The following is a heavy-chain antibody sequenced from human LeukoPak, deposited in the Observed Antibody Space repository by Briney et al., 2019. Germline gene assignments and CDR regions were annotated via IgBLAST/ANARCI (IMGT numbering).Heavy chain of an antibody. D-gene: IGHD2-15*01. CDR2: INPNSGGT. CDR3: ARPVVDCSGGSCSSHFDY. J-gene: IGHJ4*02. CDR1: GYTFTGYY. V-gene: IGHV1-2*02. Sequence: ASVKVSCKASGYTFTGYYMHWVRQAPGPGLEWMGWINPNSGGTHYAQKFQGRVNMTRDKSISTAYMELSRLRSDDTAVYYCARPVVDCSGGSCSSHFDYWGQGTLVTVSS.